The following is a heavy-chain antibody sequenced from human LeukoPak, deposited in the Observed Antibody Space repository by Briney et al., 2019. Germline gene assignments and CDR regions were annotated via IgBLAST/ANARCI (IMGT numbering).Heavy chain of an antibody. Sequence: SETLSLTCSVSGGSSNDYYWTWVRQPPGRGLEWIGYIYTDGSTYYNPSLKSRVTISVVTSKSQCSLKLTSVTAADTAVYYCVRGDYGLFDYWGQGTLVTVSS. CDR1: GGSSNDYY. V-gene: IGHV4-4*09. CDR2: IYTDGST. J-gene: IGHJ4*02. CDR3: VRGDYGLFDY. D-gene: IGHD4-17*01.